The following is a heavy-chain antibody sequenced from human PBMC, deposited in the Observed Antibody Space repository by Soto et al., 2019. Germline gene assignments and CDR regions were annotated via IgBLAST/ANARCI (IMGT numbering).Heavy chain of an antibody. V-gene: IGHV3-30-3*01. CDR3: VRSPDSSGWYDFDY. J-gene: IGHJ4*02. Sequence: QVQLVESGGGVLQPGRSLRLSCAASGFTLSSYAIHWVRQAPGKGLEWVSVISDDGSNKHYADSVKGRLTVSRDNSKNTVYLQMNSLRAEDTAVYYCVRSPDSSGWYDFDYWGQGTLVTVSS. D-gene: IGHD6-19*01. CDR2: ISDDGSNK. CDR1: GFTLSSYA.